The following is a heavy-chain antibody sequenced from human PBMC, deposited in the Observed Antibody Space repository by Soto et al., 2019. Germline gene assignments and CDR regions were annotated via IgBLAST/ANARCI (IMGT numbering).Heavy chain of an antibody. V-gene: IGHV2-5*01. Sequence: QITLKESGPTLVKPTQTLTLTRTFSGFSLSTSGVGVGWIRQPPGKALEWLALIYWNDDKRYSPSLKSRLTITKDTSKNQVVLTMTNMDPVDTATYYCAHSPRIAVAGPNFDYWGQGTLVTVSS. CDR3: AHSPRIAVAGPNFDY. CDR1: GFSLSTSGVG. J-gene: IGHJ4*02. CDR2: IYWNDDK. D-gene: IGHD6-19*01.